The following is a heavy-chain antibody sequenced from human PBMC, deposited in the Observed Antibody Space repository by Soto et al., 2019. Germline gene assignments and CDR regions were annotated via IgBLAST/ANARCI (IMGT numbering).Heavy chain of an antibody. CDR3: AREMWTRSGPQNFFDY. D-gene: IGHD6-25*01. J-gene: IGHJ4*02. CDR2: ISPSSGYT. CDR1: GYSFTNYG. V-gene: IGHV1-18*01. Sequence: VKVSCKASGYSFTNYGFCWVRQVPGQGLEWMGYISPSSGYTTYAPNLQERVIMATDSSTTTVYMELRSLTSDDTAVYYCAREMWTRSGPQNFFDYWGQGALVTVSS.